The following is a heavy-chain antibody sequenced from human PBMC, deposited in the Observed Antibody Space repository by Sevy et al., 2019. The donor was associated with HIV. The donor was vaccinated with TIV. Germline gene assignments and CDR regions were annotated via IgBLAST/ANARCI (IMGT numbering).Heavy chain of an antibody. CDR1: GFTFSDHN. V-gene: IGHV3-21*01. Sequence: GGSLRLSCTASGFTFSDHNMNWVRQAPGKGLEWVSSISSSSSYIFYADSVKGRFTISRENGKSSMFLQMNSLRPEDTGIYFCARDTGKFCTNGVCYPLGNWGQGTVVTVSS. CDR2: ISSSSSYI. CDR3: ARDTGKFCTNGVCYPLGN. D-gene: IGHD2-8*01. J-gene: IGHJ4*02.